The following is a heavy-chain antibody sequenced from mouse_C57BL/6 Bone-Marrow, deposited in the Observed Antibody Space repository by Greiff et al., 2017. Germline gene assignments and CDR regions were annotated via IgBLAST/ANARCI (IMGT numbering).Heavy chain of an antibody. CDR2: ISNLAYSI. J-gene: IGHJ1*03. V-gene: IGHV5-15*01. Sequence: EVKLMESGGGLVQPGGSLKLSCAASGFTFSDYGMAWVRQAPRKGPEWVAFISNLAYSIYYADTVTGRFTISRENAKNTLYLEMSSLRSEDTAMYYCARQTNYGSSYVGYFDVWGTGTTVTVSS. D-gene: IGHD1-1*01. CDR3: ARQTNYGSSYVGYFDV. CDR1: GFTFSDYG.